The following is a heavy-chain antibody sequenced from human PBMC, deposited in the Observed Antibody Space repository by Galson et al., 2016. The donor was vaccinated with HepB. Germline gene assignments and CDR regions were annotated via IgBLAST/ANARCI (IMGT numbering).Heavy chain of an antibody. CDR1: GDSVSSNSAT. V-gene: IGHV6-1*01. J-gene: IGHJ4*02. D-gene: IGHD2-21*02. CDR3: AKGRYCGGDCYSSDY. CDR2: TYYRSKWYS. Sequence: CAISGDSVSSNSATWNWIRQSPSRGLEWLGRTYYRSKWYSDYALSVKSRITINPDTSKNQFSLQLNSVTPEDTAVYYCAKGRYCGGDCYSSDYWGQGTLVTVSS.